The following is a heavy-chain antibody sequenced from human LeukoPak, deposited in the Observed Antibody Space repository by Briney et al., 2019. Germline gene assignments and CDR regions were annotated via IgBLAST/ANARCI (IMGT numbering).Heavy chain of an antibody. J-gene: IGHJ5*02. CDR2: ISSSSSYI. Sequence: PGGSLRLSCAASGFTFSSYSMNWVRQAPGKGLEWVSSISSSSSYIYYADSVKGRFTISRDNSKNTLYLQMNSLRAEDTAVYYCARDALIAAAAADNWFDPWGQGTLVTVSS. CDR1: GFTFSSYS. CDR3: ARDALIAAAAADNWFDP. D-gene: IGHD6-13*01. V-gene: IGHV3-21*01.